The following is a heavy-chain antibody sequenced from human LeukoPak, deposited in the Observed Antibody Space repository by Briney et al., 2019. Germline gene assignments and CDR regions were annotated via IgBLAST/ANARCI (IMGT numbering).Heavy chain of an antibody. CDR3: ARRIQLWYAFDI. Sequence: APVKVSCKASGYIFTGYYMHWVRQAPGQGLEWMGWINPNSGGTNYAQKFQGRVTMTRDTSINTAYMELSRLRSDDTAVYYCARRIQLWYAFDIWGQGTIVTVSS. CDR1: GYIFTGYY. CDR2: INPNSGGT. J-gene: IGHJ3*02. D-gene: IGHD5-18*01. V-gene: IGHV1-2*02.